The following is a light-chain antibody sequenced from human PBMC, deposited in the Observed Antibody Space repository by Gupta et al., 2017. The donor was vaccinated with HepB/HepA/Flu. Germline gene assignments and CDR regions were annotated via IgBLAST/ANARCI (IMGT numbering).Light chain of an antibody. CDR3: QKYNSAPRKT. CDR1: QGISNY. J-gene: IGKJ1*01. V-gene: IGKV1-27*01. CDR2: AAS. Sequence: DIQMTQSPSSPSASVGDRVTITCRASQGISNYLAWYQQKPGKVPKLLIYAASTLQSGVPSRFSGSGSGTDFTLTISSLQPEDVATYYCQKYNSAPRKTFGQGTKVEIK.